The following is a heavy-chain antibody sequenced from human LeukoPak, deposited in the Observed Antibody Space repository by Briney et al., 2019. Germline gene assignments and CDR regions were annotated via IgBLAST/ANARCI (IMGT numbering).Heavy chain of an antibody. J-gene: IGHJ4*02. CDR3: ASPVEMATIGDHYFDY. Sequence: SETLSLTCTVSGGSISSSSYYWGWIRQPPGKGLEWIGSIYHSGSTYYNPSLKSRVTISVDTSKNQFSLKLSSVTAADTAVYYCASPVEMATIGDHYFDYWGQGTLVTVSS. V-gene: IGHV4-39*01. CDR1: GGSISSSSYY. D-gene: IGHD5-24*01. CDR2: IYHSGST.